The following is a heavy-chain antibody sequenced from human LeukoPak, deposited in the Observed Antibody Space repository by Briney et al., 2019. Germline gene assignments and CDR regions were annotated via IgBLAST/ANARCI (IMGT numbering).Heavy chain of an antibody. V-gene: IGHV3-11*04. J-gene: IGHJ6*03. D-gene: IGHD2-21*01. CDR2: ISSSGSTI. Sequence: PGGPLRLSCAASGFTFSDYYMSWIRQAPGKGLDGVSYISSSGSTIYYADSVKGRFTISRDNAKNSLYLQMNSLRAEDTAVYYCARDGGGEVRGSYYYYYMDVWGKGTTVTVSS. CDR1: GFTFSDYY. CDR3: ARDGGGEVRGSYYYYYMDV.